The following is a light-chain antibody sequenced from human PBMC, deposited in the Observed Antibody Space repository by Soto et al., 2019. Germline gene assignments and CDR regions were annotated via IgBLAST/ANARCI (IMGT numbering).Light chain of an antibody. V-gene: IGLV4-69*01. J-gene: IGLJ3*02. Sequence: QLVPTQSPSASASLGASVKLTCTLSSGHSSYAIAWHQQQPEKGPRYLMKLNSDGSHSKGDGIPDRFSGSSSGAERYLTISSLQSEDEADYYCQTWGTGIPWVFGGGTKVTVL. CDR2: LNSDGSH. CDR3: QTWGTGIPWV. CDR1: SGHSSYA.